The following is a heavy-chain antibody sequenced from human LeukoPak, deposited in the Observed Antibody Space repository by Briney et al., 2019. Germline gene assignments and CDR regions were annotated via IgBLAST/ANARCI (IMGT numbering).Heavy chain of an antibody. J-gene: IGHJ5*02. CDR3: ARHSYSSSPFDP. Sequence: PSETLSLTCAVYGGSFSGYYWSWIRQPPGKGLEWIGEINHSGSTNYNPSLKSRVTISVDTSKNQFSLKLSSVTAADTAVYYCARHSYSSSPFDPWGQGTLVTVSS. CDR1: GGSFSGYY. V-gene: IGHV4-34*01. D-gene: IGHD6-13*01. CDR2: INHSGST.